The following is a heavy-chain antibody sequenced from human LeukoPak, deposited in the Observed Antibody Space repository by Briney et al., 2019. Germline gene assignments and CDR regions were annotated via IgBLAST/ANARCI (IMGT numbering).Heavy chain of an antibody. CDR1: GFTFSSYG. D-gene: IGHD2-15*01. CDR2: ISYDGSNK. CDR3: AKHLCSGGSCYSTFDY. J-gene: IGHJ4*02. V-gene: IGHV3-30*18. Sequence: PGRPLRLSCAASGFTFSSYGMHWVRQAPGKGLEWVAVISYDGSNKYYADSVKGRFTISRDNSKNTLYLQMNSLRAEDTAVYYCAKHLCSGGSCYSTFDYWGQGTLVTVSS.